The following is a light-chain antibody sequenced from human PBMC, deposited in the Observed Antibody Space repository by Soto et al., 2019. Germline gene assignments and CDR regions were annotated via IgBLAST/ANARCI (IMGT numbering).Light chain of an antibody. CDR2: GAS. Sequence: EIVLTHSPGTLSVSPGDRVTLSFSSSQSIIINLAWYQHKPGQAPRLLIHGASTRATGIPERFSGSGSGTDFTPTISSLEPEDFAVYYCQKYGTSPINFGQGTRLEIK. V-gene: IGKV3-20*01. J-gene: IGKJ5*01. CDR3: QKYGTSPIN. CDR1: QSIIIN.